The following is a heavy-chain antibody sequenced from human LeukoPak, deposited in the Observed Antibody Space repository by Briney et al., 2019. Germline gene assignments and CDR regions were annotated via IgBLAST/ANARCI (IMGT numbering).Heavy chain of an antibody. D-gene: IGHD3-10*01. Sequence: SETLSLTCTVSGGSISSCYWSWIRQPPGKGLEWIGYIYYSGSTNYNPSLKSRVTISVDTSKNQFSLKLSSVAAADTAVYYCARISSLLLWGDAFDIWGQGTMVTVSS. CDR2: IYYSGST. V-gene: IGHV4-59*01. J-gene: IGHJ3*02. CDR1: GGSISSCY. CDR3: ARISSLLLWGDAFDI.